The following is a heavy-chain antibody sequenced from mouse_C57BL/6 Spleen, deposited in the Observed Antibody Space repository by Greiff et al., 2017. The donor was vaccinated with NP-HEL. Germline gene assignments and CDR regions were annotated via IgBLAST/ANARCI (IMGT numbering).Heavy chain of an antibody. CDR2: ISYDGSN. CDR1: GYSITSGYY. Sequence: EVKLQESGPGLVKPSQSLSLTCSVTGYSITSGYYWNWIRQFPGNKLEWMGYISYDGSNNYNPSLKNRISITRDTSKNQFFLKLNSVTTEDTATYYCARGYDGYYGYWGQGTTLTVSS. J-gene: IGHJ2*01. D-gene: IGHD2-3*01. V-gene: IGHV3-6*01. CDR3: ARGYDGYYGY.